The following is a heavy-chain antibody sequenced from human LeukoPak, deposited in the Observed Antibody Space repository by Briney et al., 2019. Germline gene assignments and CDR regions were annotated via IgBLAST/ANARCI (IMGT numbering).Heavy chain of an antibody. CDR2: INHSGST. Sequence: SETLSLTCAVYGGSFSGYYWSWIHQPPGKGLEWIGEINHSGSTNYNPSLKSRVTISVDTSKNQFSLKLSSVTAADTAVYYCARAWNIDAFDIWGQGTMVTVSS. V-gene: IGHV4-34*01. CDR3: ARAWNIDAFDI. J-gene: IGHJ3*02. CDR1: GGSFSGYY. D-gene: IGHD1/OR15-1a*01.